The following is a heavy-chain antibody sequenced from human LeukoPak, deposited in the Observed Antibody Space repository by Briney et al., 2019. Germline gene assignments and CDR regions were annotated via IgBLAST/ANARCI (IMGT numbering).Heavy chain of an antibody. CDR1: GGTFSSYA. Sequence: GASVKVSCKASGGTFSSYAISWVRQAPGQGLEWMGIINPSGGSTSYAQKFQGRVTMTRDTSMSTVYMELSSLRSEDTAVYYCARDRRYYDFWGRNAFDIWGQGTMVTVSS. CDR3: ARDRRYYDFWGRNAFDI. CDR2: INPSGGST. V-gene: IGHV1-46*01. D-gene: IGHD3-3*01. J-gene: IGHJ3*02.